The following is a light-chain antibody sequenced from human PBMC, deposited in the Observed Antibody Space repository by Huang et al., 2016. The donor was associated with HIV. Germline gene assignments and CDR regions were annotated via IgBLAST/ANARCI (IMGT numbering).Light chain of an antibody. CDR2: GAS. CDR3: QQSFSSQWT. Sequence: DLQMTQSPSSLSAVVGDRVTITCRASQSISSYLNWYQHKPGKAPELLIYGASSLETGIPSRFSSSGSGTAFTLTISSLQPGDFATYYCQQSFSSQWTFGQGTKVEVK. J-gene: IGKJ1*01. CDR1: QSISSY. V-gene: IGKV1-39*01.